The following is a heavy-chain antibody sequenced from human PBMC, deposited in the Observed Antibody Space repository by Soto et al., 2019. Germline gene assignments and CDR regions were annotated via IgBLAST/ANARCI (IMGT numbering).Heavy chain of an antibody. J-gene: IGHJ4*02. V-gene: IGHV3-21*01. D-gene: IGHD2-15*01. Sequence: GGSLRLSCAASGFTFSSYSMNWVRQAPGKGLEWVSSISSSSSYIYYADSVKGRFTISRDNAKNSLYLQMNSLRAEDTAVYYCAKDTASGGSPLDYWGQGTLVTVSS. CDR3: AKDTASGGSPLDY. CDR2: ISSSSSYI. CDR1: GFTFSSYS.